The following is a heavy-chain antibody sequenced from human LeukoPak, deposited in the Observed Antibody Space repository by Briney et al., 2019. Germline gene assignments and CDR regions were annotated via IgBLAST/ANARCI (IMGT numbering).Heavy chain of an antibody. CDR1: GFTVSSNY. J-gene: IGHJ4*02. CDR3: ARPSGLMVYSIDY. V-gene: IGHV3-53*01. CDR2: IYSGGST. Sequence: PGGSLRLSCAASGFTVSSNYMSWVRQAPGKGLEWVPVIYSGGSTYYADSVKGRFTISRDNSKNTLYLQMNSLRAEDTAVYYCARPSGLMVYSIDYWGQGTLVTVSS. D-gene: IGHD2-8*01.